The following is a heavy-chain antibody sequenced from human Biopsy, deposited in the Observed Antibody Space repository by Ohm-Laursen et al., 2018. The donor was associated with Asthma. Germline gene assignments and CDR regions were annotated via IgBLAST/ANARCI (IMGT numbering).Heavy chain of an antibody. CDR2: IHYSGST. V-gene: IGHV4-59*01. Sequence: SETLSLTCTVSGVSIRSYYWTWIRQPPGKGLEWIGNIHYSGSTYSNPSLKSRVTISVDTSKKQISLRLSSVIAADTAVYYCAGFCSGGNCPDHWGQGTLVTFSS. J-gene: IGHJ4*02. CDR1: GVSIRSYY. CDR3: AGFCSGGNCPDH. D-gene: IGHD2-15*01.